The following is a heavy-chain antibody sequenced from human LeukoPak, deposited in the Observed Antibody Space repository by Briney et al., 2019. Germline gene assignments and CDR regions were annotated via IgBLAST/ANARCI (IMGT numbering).Heavy chain of an antibody. J-gene: IGHJ4*02. CDR3: AREPLYSSSWRFDY. V-gene: IGHV3-7*01. Sequence: GGSLRLSCAASGFTFSSYWMSWVRQAPGKGLEWVANIKQDGSGKYYVDSVKGRFTISRDNAKNSLYLQMNSLRAEDTAVYYCAREPLYSSSWRFDYWGQGTLVTVSS. CDR1: GFTFSSYW. D-gene: IGHD6-13*01. CDR2: IKQDGSGK.